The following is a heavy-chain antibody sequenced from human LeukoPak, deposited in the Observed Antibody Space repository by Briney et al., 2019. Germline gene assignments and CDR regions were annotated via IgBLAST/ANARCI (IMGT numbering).Heavy chain of an antibody. J-gene: IGHJ4*02. Sequence: GGSLRLSCAASGFTFSSYDMHWVRQATGKGLEWVSAIDTAGDTYYPGSVKGRFTISRENAKNSLYLQMNSLRAGDTAVYYCAKAAISDAGYSSTWYFTDWGQGSLVTVSS. CDR3: AKAAISDAGYSSTWYFTD. D-gene: IGHD6-13*01. V-gene: IGHV3-13*04. CDR1: GFTFSSYD. CDR2: IDTAGDT.